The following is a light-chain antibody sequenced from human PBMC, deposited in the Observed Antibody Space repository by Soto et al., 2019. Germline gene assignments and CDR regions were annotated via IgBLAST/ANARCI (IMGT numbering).Light chain of an antibody. J-gene: IGKJ3*01. CDR3: QQSYSMPLT. Sequence: DIQMTQSPSSLSASVGDRVTITCRASQYISSYANWYQQKPGKAPKFLIYGASDLQRGVPSRFSGRVSGTDFTLTINSLQPEDFATSYCQQSYSMPLTFGPGTKLDIK. V-gene: IGKV1-39*01. CDR2: GAS. CDR1: QYISSY.